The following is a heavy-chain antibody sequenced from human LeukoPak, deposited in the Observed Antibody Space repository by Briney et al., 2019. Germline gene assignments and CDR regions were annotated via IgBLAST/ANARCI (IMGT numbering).Heavy chain of an antibody. D-gene: IGHD2-8*01. V-gene: IGHV3-48*01. CDR1: GFTFRTYS. Sequence: GGSLRLSCVVSGFTFRTYSINWVRQAPGKGLEWVSYIDPSSTTIFYADSVKGRFTISRDNAKNSVYLQMNRLRVEDTAVYYCARAQYNGGPDYWGQGTLVTVSS. J-gene: IGHJ4*02. CDR3: ARAQYNGGPDY. CDR2: IDPSSTTI.